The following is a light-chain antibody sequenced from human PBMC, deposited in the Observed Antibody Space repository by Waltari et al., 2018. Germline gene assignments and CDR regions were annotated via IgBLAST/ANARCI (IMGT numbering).Light chain of an antibody. CDR1: QSLLNSNGYNY. Sequence: EIVMTQSPLSLPVTPGESASISCRSSQSLLNSNGYNYLDWFLQKTGQCPQLLIYLGSNRAYGVPDRFSGSGSGAEFTLKISRVEADDVGVYYCMQALQTPRYTFGQGTKLEIK. J-gene: IGKJ2*01. CDR2: LGS. CDR3: MQALQTPRYT. V-gene: IGKV2-28*01.